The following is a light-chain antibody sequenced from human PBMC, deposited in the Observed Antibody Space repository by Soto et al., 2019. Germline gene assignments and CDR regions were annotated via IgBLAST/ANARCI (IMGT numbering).Light chain of an antibody. CDR1: QSVNSLF. CDR3: EKYDSSPKT. Sequence: EIVLSKSLGTVSLSPGARSTLSGRASQSVNSLFFGWHQQKPGQAPRLLIYGTTNRAAGIPDRFSGSGSGTDFTLTISRLETEEFAVYYCEKYDSSPKTVGQGSKVDIK. J-gene: IGKJ1*01. V-gene: IGKV3-20*01. CDR2: GTT.